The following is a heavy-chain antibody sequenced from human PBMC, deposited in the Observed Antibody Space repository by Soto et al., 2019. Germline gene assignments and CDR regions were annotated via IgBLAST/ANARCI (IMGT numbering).Heavy chain of an antibody. CDR3: ARGYFDSGHGYDP. J-gene: IGHJ5*02. CDR2: IFTRDSET. CDR1: GHLFNNHW. V-gene: IGHV5-51*01. Sequence: GESLKISCKGPGHLFNNHWIGWVRQTPGKGLEWMGLIFTRDSETKTSPSFQGHVSFSVDNSTNTVYLQWTSLKTTDTGIYFCARGYFDSGHGYDPWGQGTLVTVSS. D-gene: IGHD3-10*01.